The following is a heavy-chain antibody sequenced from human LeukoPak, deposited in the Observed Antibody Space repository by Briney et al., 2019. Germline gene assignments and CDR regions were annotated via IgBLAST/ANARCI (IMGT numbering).Heavy chain of an antibody. D-gene: IGHD2-15*01. CDR2: IYYSGST. Sequence: PSETLSLTCTVSGGSISSSSYYWGWIRQPPGKGLEWIGSIYYSGSTYYNPSLESRVTISVDTSKNQFSLKLSSVTAADTAVYYCARVVVVVTTWVFPYFDYWGQGTLVTVSS. J-gene: IGHJ4*02. CDR1: GGSISSSSYY. V-gene: IGHV4-39*01. CDR3: ARVVVVVTTWVFPYFDY.